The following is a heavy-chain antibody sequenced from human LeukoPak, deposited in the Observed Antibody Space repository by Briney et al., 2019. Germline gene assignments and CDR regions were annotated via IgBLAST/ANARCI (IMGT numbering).Heavy chain of an antibody. CDR3: ARHTSGWFVDY. D-gene: IGHD6-19*01. V-gene: IGHV4-59*01. J-gene: IGHJ4*02. CDR2: IYFSGNN. Sequence: RSSETLSLTCTDSGASISGYYWSWIRQPPGKKLERHGYIYFSGNNSYNPSLKSRVTMSVDTSDNHFSLKLTSVTAADTAVYYCARHTSGWFVDYWGQGALVTVSS. CDR1: GASISGYY.